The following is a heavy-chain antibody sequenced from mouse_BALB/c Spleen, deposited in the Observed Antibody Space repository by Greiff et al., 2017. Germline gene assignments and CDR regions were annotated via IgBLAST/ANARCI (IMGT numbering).Heavy chain of an antibody. CDR2: IDPANGNT. CDR1: GFNIKDTY. V-gene: IGHV14-3*02. CDR3: ARGDYGSAWFAY. D-gene: IGHD1-1*02. Sequence: EVQRVESGAELVKPGASVKLSCTASGFNIKDTYMHWVKQRPEQGLEWIGRIDPANGNTKYDPKFQGKATITADTSSNTAYLQLSSLTSEDTAVYYCARGDYGSAWFAYWGQGTLVTVSA. J-gene: IGHJ3*01.